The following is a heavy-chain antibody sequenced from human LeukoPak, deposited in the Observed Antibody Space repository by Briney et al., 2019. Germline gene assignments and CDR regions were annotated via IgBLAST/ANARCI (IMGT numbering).Heavy chain of an antibody. V-gene: IGHV1-69*05. CDR2: SVPMSDTK. J-gene: IGHJ5*02. Sequence: XVKVSCKASGGSFGDFAIIWVRQAPGHGLEWMGRSVPMSDTKDYAQKFQGRVTFTTDESTTTAHMELSNLSPEDTAVYYCAATSIIFNWFDPWGQGTLVTVSS. CDR3: AATSIIFNWFDP. D-gene: IGHD1-14*01. CDR1: GGSFGDFA.